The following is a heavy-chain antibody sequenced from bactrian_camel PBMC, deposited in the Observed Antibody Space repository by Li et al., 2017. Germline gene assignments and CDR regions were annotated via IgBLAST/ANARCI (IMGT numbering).Heavy chain of an antibody. J-gene: IGHJ4*01. V-gene: IGHV3S53*01. CDR2: IDSDGAT. CDR1: GYTVSSTR. Sequence: HVQLVESGGGSVQPGGSLRLSCVASGYTVSSTRMGWFRQAPGKEREGVAAIDSDGATTYAESVKGRFTISKDNAKSTMYLQMSSLRPEDSAVYYCGAAVVRPEERLILSRAKSWGQGTQVTVS. CDR3: GAAVVRPEERLILSRAKS.